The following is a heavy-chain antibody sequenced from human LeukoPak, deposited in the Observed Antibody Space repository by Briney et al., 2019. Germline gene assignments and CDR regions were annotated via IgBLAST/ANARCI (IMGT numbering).Heavy chain of an antibody. CDR3: ATVGYCINGICQVGDY. D-gene: IGHD2-8*01. Sequence: GGSLRLSCAVSGLTFNKAWMSWVRQAPGKGLEWVGRIKSKIDGGTTDYAARVKGRFTISRDDSKNTVYLQMNSLKTEDAAVYYCATVGYCINGICQVGDYWGQGALVTVSS. CDR2: IKSKIDGGTT. CDR1: GLTFNKAW. J-gene: IGHJ4*02. V-gene: IGHV3-15*01.